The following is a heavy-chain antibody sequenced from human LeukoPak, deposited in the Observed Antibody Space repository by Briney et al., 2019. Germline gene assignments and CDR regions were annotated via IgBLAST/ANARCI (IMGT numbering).Heavy chain of an antibody. V-gene: IGHV1-69*05. D-gene: IGHD3-22*01. CDR3: AREGTMTGDY. CDR2: IIPIFGTA. J-gene: IGHJ4*02. Sequence: SVKVSCKASGGTFSSYAISWVRQAPGQGLEWMGGIIPIFGTANYAQKFQGRVTITTDESTSTAYMELGSLRAEDTAVYYCAREGTMTGDYWGQGTLVTVSS. CDR1: GGTFSSYA.